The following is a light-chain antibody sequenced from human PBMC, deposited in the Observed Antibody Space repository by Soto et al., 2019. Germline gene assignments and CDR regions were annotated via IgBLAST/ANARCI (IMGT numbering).Light chain of an antibody. CDR1: QSLLHGNGYNY. CDR3: MQALQYPLT. CDR2: LGS. V-gene: IGKV2-28*01. J-gene: IGKJ4*01. Sequence: DIVMPQSPLSLPVTPGEPASISCRSSQSLLHGNGYNYLDWYLQKPGQSPQLLIYLGSNRASGDRERFSGNGSGTDFTLTSSRVEAEDVGVYYCMQALQYPLTFGGGTEVEIK.